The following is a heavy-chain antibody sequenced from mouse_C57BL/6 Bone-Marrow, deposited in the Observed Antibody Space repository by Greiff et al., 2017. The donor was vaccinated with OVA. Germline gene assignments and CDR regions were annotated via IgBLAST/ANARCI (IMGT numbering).Heavy chain of an antibody. CDR3: TFITTVVAKGYFDV. CDR1: GFNIKDDY. V-gene: IGHV14-4*01. CDR2: NDPENGDT. J-gene: IGHJ1*03. Sequence: EVKLMESGAELVRPGASVKLSCTASGFNIKDDYMHWVKQRPEQGLEWIGWNDPENGDTEYASKFQGKATITADTSSNTAYLQLSSLTSEDTAVYYCTFITTVVAKGYFDVWGTGTTVTVSS. D-gene: IGHD1-1*01.